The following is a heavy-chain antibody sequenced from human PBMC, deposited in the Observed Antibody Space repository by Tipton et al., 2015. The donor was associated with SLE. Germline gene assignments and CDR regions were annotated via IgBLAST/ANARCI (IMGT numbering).Heavy chain of an antibody. CDR1: GGSISSYY. D-gene: IGHD4-17*01. CDR2: IYTSGST. V-gene: IGHV4-4*07. J-gene: IGHJ2*01. Sequence: TPSLTCAVSGGSISSYYWSWIRQPAGKGLEWIGRIYTSGSTNYNPSLKSRVTMSVDTSKNQFSLKLSSVTAADTAVYYCARNLGYGDYAPDLWGRGPLVTVSS. CDR3: ARNLGYGDYAPDL.